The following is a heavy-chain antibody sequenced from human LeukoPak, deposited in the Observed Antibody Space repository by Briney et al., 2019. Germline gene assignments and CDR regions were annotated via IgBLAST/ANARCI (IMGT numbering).Heavy chain of an antibody. D-gene: IGHD6-19*01. CDR3: ARVEYSSGWYFDY. CDR2: IYHSGST. Sequence: KPSETLSLTCAVSGYSISSGYYWGWIRQPPGKGLEWIGSIYHSGSTYYNPSLKSRVPISVDTSKNQFSLKLSSVTAADTAVYYCARVEYSSGWYFDYWGQGTLVTVSS. CDR1: GYSISSGYY. V-gene: IGHV4-38-2*01. J-gene: IGHJ4*02.